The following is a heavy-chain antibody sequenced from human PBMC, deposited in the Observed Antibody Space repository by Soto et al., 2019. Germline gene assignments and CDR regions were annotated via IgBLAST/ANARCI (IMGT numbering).Heavy chain of an antibody. CDR1: GGTMRSSSYY. Sequence: SEKLPHTRTGSGGTMRSSSYYGGWIRQPKGKGLEWIGSIYYSGSTYYNPSLKSRVTISVDTSKNQFSLKLSSVTAADTAVYYCAIFLVQLLPSCSYFYAMDARCQGTIVT. J-gene: IGHJ6*02. CDR3: AIFLVQLLPSCSYFYAMDA. CDR2: IYYSGST. D-gene: IGHD2-2*01. V-gene: IGHV4-39*01.